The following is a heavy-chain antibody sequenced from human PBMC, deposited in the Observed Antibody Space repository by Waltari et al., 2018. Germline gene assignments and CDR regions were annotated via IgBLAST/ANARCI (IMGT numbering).Heavy chain of an antibody. D-gene: IGHD1-1*01. Sequence: EAQLVESGGGLIQPGRSLRLSCAASGFTFDNYAMHWVREVPGKGREWVASISWNSQSIGYADSVNGRFTISRDNAKKSLYLQMNSVRVEDTALYYCTNLDDFLDVWGQGTTVTVSS. CDR1: GFTFDNYA. CDR3: TNLDDFLDV. J-gene: IGHJ6*02. CDR2: ISWNSQSI. V-gene: IGHV3-9*01.